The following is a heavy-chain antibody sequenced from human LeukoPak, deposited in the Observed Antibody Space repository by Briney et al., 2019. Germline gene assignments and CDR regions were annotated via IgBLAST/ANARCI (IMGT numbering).Heavy chain of an antibody. Sequence: GGSLRLACAASGFTFSSYAMSWVRRAPGKGLEWVSAISGSGGSTYYADSVKGRFTISRDNSKNTLYLQMNSLRAEDTAVYYCAKEGYSSGWYYFDYWGQGTLVTVSS. CDR2: ISGSGGST. J-gene: IGHJ4*02. V-gene: IGHV3-23*01. CDR3: AKEGYSSGWYYFDY. CDR1: GFTFSSYA. D-gene: IGHD6-19*01.